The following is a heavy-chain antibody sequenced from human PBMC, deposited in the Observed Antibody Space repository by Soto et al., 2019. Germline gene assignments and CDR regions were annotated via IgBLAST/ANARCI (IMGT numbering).Heavy chain of an antibody. D-gene: IGHD1-26*01. CDR3: ARDRGGATKSYGMDV. CDR2: ISSSSSYI. J-gene: IGHJ6*02. V-gene: IGHV3-21*01. Sequence: GGSLRLSCAASGFTFSSYSMNWVRQAPGKGLEWVSSISSSSSYIYYADPVKGRFTISRDNAKNSLYLQMNSLRAEDTAVYYCARDRGGATKSYGMDVWGQGXTVTVPS. CDR1: GFTFSSYS.